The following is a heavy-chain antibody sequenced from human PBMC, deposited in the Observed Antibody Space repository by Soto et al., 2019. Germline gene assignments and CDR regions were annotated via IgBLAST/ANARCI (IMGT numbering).Heavy chain of an antibody. CDR1: GYRFTNNW. Sequence: PGEALKISCKGSGYRFTNNWIGWVRQMPGKGLEWMGVIYPGGSETRYSPSFQGQVTMSADRSTSTAYLQWSSLKASDTAMYFCVRHDPLEGRAFDVWGQGTMVTVSS. CDR2: IYPGGSET. CDR3: VRHDPLEGRAFDV. V-gene: IGHV5-51*01. J-gene: IGHJ3*01.